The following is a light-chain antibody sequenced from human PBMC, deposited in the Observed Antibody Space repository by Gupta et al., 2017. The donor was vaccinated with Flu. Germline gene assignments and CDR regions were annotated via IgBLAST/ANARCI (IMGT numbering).Light chain of an antibody. CDR3: QQYGSSPT. CDR2: GAS. V-gene: IGKV3-20*01. CDR1: QSVGSTY. Sequence: EIVLTQSPGTLSLSPGERATLSCRASQSVGSTYLAWYQQKPGQAPRLLIYGASSRATAFPDSFRGSGSGTDFTLTINRLEPEDFAVYYCQQYGSSPTFGQGTKLEIK. J-gene: IGKJ2*01.